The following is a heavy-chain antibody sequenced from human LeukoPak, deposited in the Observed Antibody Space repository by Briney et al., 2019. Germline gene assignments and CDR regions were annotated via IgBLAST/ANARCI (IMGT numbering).Heavy chain of an antibody. CDR3: ARVRLADERAWAY. CDR2: ITPKSGDT. D-gene: IGHD3-3*02. J-gene: IGHJ4*02. CDR1: GYTFSDFY. Sequence: RAPVKVSCKASGYTFSDFYIHWVRQAPGQGLEYVGWITPKSGDTYSPQRFQGRVTMTRDASISTAYMELSSLRSDDTAVYFCARVRLADERAWAYWGQGTLVTVSS. V-gene: IGHV1-2*02.